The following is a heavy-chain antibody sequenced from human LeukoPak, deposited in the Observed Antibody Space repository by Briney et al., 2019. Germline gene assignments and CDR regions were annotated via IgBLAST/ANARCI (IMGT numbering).Heavy chain of an antibody. Sequence: ASVKVSCKASGYTSTSYYMHWVRQAPGQGLEWMGIINPSGGSTSYAQKFQGRVTMTRDASTSTVYMELSSLRSEDTAVYYCARAASIYSYGDYWGQGTLVTVSS. CDR2: INPSGGST. V-gene: IGHV1-46*01. CDR1: GYTSTSYY. D-gene: IGHD5-18*01. CDR3: ARAASIYSYGDY. J-gene: IGHJ4*02.